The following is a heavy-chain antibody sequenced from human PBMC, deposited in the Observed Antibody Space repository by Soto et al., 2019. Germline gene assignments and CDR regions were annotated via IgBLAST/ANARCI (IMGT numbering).Heavy chain of an antibody. Sequence: SVKVSCKASGGTFSSYAISWVRQAPGQGLEWMGGIIPIFGTANYAQKFQGRVTITADESTSTAYIELSSLRSEDTAVYFCARGPYGDNAFDIWGQGTVVTVSS. J-gene: IGHJ3*02. D-gene: IGHD4-17*01. CDR1: GGTFSSYA. V-gene: IGHV1-69*13. CDR2: IIPIFGTA. CDR3: ARGPYGDNAFDI.